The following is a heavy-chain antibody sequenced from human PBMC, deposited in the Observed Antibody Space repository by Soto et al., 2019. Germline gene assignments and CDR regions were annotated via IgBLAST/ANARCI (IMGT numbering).Heavy chain of an antibody. CDR1: GFSLTTSGVG. V-gene: IGHV2-5*02. CDR2: FYWDDDK. D-gene: IGHD3-9*01. Sequence: QITLKQSGPTLVKPTQTLTLTCTFSGFSLTTSGVGVGWIDQRLGKALEWLAHFYWDDDKRYSPSLKSRVIITKDTSRNQVVLTMTNMDPVDTATYYCAHRRSITVSTARGLFDYWGQGTLVTVSS. CDR3: AHRRSITVSTARGLFDY. J-gene: IGHJ4*02.